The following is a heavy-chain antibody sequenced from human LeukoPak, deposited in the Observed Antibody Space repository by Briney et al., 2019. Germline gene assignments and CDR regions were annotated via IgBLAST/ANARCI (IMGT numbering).Heavy chain of an antibody. CDR1: GYSISSGYY. D-gene: IGHD5-12*01. CDR3: ARDGGYRNYMDV. CDR2: IYYRGST. V-gene: IGHV4-38-2*02. Sequence: PSETLSLTCTVSGYSISSGYYWGWIRQPPGRGLEWIASIYYRGSTHYNPSLASLKSRVTISVDTSKNQFSLKLSSVTAADTAVYYCARDGGYRNYMDVWGKGTTVTVSS. J-gene: IGHJ6*03.